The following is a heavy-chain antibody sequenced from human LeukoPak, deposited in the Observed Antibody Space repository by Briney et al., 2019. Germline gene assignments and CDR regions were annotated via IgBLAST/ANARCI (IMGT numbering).Heavy chain of an antibody. J-gene: IGHJ4*02. CDR1: GFSLSTSGVG. CDR3: AHRPWIFGVVSQAFDY. CDR2: IYWDDDK. V-gene: IGHV2-5*02. Sequence: SGPTLVKPTQTLTLTCTFSGFSLSTSGVGVGWIRQPPGKALEWLALIYWDDDKRYSPSLKSRLTITKDTSKNQVVLTMTNMDPVDTATYYSAHRPWIFGVVSQAFDYWGQGTLVTVSS. D-gene: IGHD3-3*01.